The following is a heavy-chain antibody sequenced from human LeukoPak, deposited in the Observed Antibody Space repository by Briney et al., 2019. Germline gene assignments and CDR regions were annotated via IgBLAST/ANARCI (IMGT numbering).Heavy chain of an antibody. J-gene: IGHJ4*02. CDR1: GYTFTSYG. CDR2: ISAYNGNT. V-gene: IGHV1-18*01. D-gene: IGHD6-6*01. Sequence: ASVKVSCKASGYTFTSYGISWVRQAPGQGLEWMGWISAYNGNTNYAQKLQGRVTMTTDTSTSTAYMELRSLRSDDTAVYYCARVRYTTPGIAARPIDYWGQGTLVAVSS. CDR3: ARVRYTTPGIAARPIDY.